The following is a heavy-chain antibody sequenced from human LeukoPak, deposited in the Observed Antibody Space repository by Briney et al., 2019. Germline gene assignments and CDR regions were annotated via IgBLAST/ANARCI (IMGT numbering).Heavy chain of an antibody. CDR2: INSDGSST. CDR3: ARAKYYYDSSGYSYYFDY. V-gene: IGHV3-74*01. CDR1: GFTFSTYW. Sequence: PGGSLRLSCAASGFTFSTYWMHWVRQAPGKGLVWVSRINSDGSSTSYADSVKGRFTISRDNAKNTLYLQMNSLRAEDTAVYYCARAKYYYDSSGYSYYFDYWGQGTLVTVSS. J-gene: IGHJ4*02. D-gene: IGHD3-22*01.